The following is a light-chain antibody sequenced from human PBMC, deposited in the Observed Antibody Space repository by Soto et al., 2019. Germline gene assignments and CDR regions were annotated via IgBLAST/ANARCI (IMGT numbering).Light chain of an antibody. J-gene: IGKJ3*01. V-gene: IGKV3-20*01. Sequence: EVVLTQSPGTLSLSPGERGTLSCRASQSISGSYLAWYQQKAGQAPRILIYGSSSRASGIPDRFSGSGSGTDFTLTISRLEPEDFAVYYCQQYHRSPFTFGPGTNLDIK. CDR1: QSISGSY. CDR3: QQYHRSPFT. CDR2: GSS.